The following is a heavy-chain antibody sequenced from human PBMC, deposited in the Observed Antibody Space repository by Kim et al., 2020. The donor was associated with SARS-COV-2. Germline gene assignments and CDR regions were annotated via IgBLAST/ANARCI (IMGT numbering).Heavy chain of an antibody. CDR1: GGSISSYY. J-gene: IGHJ5*02. CDR2: IYTSGST. CDR3: ARDQTVVVPAATNNWFDP. V-gene: IGHV4-4*07. Sequence: SETLSLTCTVSGGSISSYYWSWIRQPAGKGLEWIGRIYTSGSTNYNPSLKSRVTMSVDTSKNQFSLKLSSVTAADTAVYYCARDQTVVVPAATNNWFDPWGQGTLVTVSS. D-gene: IGHD2-2*01.